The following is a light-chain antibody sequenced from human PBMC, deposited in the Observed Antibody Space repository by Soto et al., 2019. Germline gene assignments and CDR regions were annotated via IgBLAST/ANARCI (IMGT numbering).Light chain of an antibody. Sequence: EIVLTQSPVTLSLSPGDRATLSCRASQTVSTYLACYQHKPGQAPRLLIYDASNRANGIPARFSGSGSGTDFTLTISSLEPEDFEVYYCQQRNNWTPDITFGQGTRLDIK. V-gene: IGKV3-11*01. CDR2: DAS. J-gene: IGKJ5*01. CDR3: QQRNNWTPDIT. CDR1: QTVSTY.